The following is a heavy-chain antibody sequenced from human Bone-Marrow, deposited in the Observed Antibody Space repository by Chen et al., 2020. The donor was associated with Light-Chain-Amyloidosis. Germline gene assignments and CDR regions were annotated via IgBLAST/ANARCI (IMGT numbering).Heavy chain of an antibody. Sequence: QLQLQESGPGLVKPSETLSLTCTVSGDSIRGTNYYWGWIRQPPGEGLEGIGTISYDGYTYYNPSLKSRVTISLDTSKSQVSLKLSSVTAADTAVYYCAREIRLATPAAVTPDYWGQGTLVTVSS. J-gene: IGHJ4*02. V-gene: IGHV4-39*07. CDR3: AREIRLATPAAVTPDY. CDR2: ISYDGYT. D-gene: IGHD6-13*01. CDR1: GDSIRGTNYY.